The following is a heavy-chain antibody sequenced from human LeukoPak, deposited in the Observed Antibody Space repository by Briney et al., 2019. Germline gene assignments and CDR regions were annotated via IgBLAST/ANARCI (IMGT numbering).Heavy chain of an antibody. Sequence: SETLSLTCTVSGGSISSYYWSWIRQPPGKGLEYIGYIYYSGSTNYNPSLKSRVTISVDTSKNQFSLKLSSVTAADTAVYYCARDGPYYYDSSGYYYYYYYYMDVWGKGTTVTVSS. V-gene: IGHV4-59*01. CDR2: IYYSGST. CDR1: GGSISSYY. CDR3: ARDGPYYYDSSGYYYYYYYYMDV. J-gene: IGHJ6*03. D-gene: IGHD3-22*01.